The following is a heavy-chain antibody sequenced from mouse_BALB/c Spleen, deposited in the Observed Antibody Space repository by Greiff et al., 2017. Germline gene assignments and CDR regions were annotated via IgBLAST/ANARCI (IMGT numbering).Heavy chain of an antibody. CDR3: ARSGVGRAWFAY. J-gene: IGHJ3*01. Sequence: DVMLVESGGGLVQPGGSRKLSCAASGFTFSSFGMHWVRQAPEKGLEWVAYISSGSSTIYYADTVKGRFTISRDNPKNTLFLQMTSLRSEDTAMYYCARSGVGRAWFAYWGQGTLVTVSA. CDR1: GFTFSSFG. CDR2: ISSGSSTI. D-gene: IGHD4-1*01. V-gene: IGHV5-17*02.